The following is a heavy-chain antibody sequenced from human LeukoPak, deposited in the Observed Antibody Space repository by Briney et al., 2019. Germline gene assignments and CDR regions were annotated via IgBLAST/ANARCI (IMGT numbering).Heavy chain of an antibody. CDR2: INHSGST. CDR1: GGSFSGYY. Sequence: SETLCLTCAVYGGSFSGYYWSWIRQPPGKGLEWIGEINHSGSTNYNPSLKSRVTISVDTSKNQFSLKLSSVTAADTAVYYCARVRYSYGYRVNYFDYWGQGTLVTVSS. D-gene: IGHD5-18*01. J-gene: IGHJ4*02. CDR3: ARVRYSYGYRVNYFDY. V-gene: IGHV4-34*01.